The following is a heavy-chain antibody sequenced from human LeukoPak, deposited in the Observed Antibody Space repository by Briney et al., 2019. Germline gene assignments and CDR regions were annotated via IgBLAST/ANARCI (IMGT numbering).Heavy chain of an antibody. J-gene: IGHJ5*02. CDR2: INHSGST. D-gene: IGHD3-16*02. Sequence: NPSETLSLTCAVYGGSFSGYYWSWIRQPPGKGLEWIGEINHSGSTNYNPSLKSRVTISVDTSKNQFSLKLSSVTATDTAVYYCARGRCMITFGGVIAKNWFDPWGQGTLVTVSS. CDR1: GGSFSGYY. CDR3: ARGRCMITFGGVIAKNWFDP. V-gene: IGHV4-34*01.